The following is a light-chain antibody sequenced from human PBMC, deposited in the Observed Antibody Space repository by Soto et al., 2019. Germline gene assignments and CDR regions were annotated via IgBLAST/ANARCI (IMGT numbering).Light chain of an antibody. CDR2: GAS. CDR3: QQYDNWPIT. V-gene: IGKV3-15*01. J-gene: IGKJ5*01. Sequence: TGMTRFPTTMTVSPGESDTLSCRASQSITSNLAWYQQKRGQAPRLLIYGASTRATGIPARFSGSGSGTEFTLTISSLQSEDSAVYYCQQYDNWPITFGQGTRREIK. CDR1: QSITSN.